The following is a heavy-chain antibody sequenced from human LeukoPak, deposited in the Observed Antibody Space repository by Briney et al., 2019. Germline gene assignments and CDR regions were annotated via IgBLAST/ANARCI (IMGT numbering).Heavy chain of an antibody. CDR1: GFTVSNDY. D-gene: IGHD2-21*01. CDR3: VRNSGELGA. CDR2: IYSAGGT. V-gene: IGHV3-53*01. J-gene: IGHJ5*02. Sequence: GGSLRLSCAASGFTVSNDYMSWVRRAAGKGLEWVALIYSAGGTYYADSVKGRFTISRDNSKNTLHLQMNSLRAEDTAVYYCVRNSGELGAWGQGALVTVSS.